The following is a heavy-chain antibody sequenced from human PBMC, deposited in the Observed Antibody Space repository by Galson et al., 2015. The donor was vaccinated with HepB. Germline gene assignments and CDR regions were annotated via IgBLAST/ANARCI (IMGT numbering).Heavy chain of an antibody. Sequence: SVKVSCKASGDTFSSYAISWVRQAPGQGLEWVGGIIPMFGTSNYAQKFQGRVTITADESTSTAYMELSSLRSEDTALYYCARGQGGYAAAHDSWGQGTLVTVSS. CDR1: GDTFSSYA. V-gene: IGHV1-69*13. J-gene: IGHJ4*02. CDR3: ARGQGGYAAAHDS. D-gene: IGHD5-12*01. CDR2: IIPMFGTS.